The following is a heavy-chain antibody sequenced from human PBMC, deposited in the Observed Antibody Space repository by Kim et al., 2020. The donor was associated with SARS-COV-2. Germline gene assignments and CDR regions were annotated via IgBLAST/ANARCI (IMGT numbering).Heavy chain of an antibody. V-gene: IGHV3-33*06. J-gene: IGHJ4*02. Sequence: AEYVEGRFNISRDHSKNTLYLQMNSLRAEDTAVYYCAKDGAAAGTVPDYWGQGALVTVSS. D-gene: IGHD6-13*01. CDR3: AKDGAAAGTVPDY.